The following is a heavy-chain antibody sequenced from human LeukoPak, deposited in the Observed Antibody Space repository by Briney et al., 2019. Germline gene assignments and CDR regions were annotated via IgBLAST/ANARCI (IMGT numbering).Heavy chain of an antibody. CDR3: ASEGTTGTTWGPDY. V-gene: IGHV1-46*01. CDR1: GYTFTSYY. Sequence: ASVKVSCKASGYTFTSYYMHWVRQAPGQGLEWMGIINPSGGSTSYAQKFQGRVTMTRDMSTSTVYMELSSLRAEDTAVYYCASEGTTGTTWGPDYWGQGTLVTVSS. D-gene: IGHD1-1*01. J-gene: IGHJ4*02. CDR2: INPSGGST.